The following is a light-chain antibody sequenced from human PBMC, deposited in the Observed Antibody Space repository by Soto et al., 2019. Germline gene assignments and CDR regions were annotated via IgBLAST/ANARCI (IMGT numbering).Light chain of an antibody. CDR2: KAS. CDR1: QGVSSW. CDR3: QQYQTNWA. J-gene: IGKJ1*01. Sequence: DIQLTQSPSTLSASVGDRVTITCRASQGVSSWLAWYQQKPGKAPKLLIYKASSLESGVPSRFSGSGSGTDFTLTISSLQPDDFATYYCQQYQTNWAFGQGNKVEIK. V-gene: IGKV1-5*03.